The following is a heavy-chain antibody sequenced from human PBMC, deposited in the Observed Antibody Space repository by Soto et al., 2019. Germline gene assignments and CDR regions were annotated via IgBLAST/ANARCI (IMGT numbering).Heavy chain of an antibody. CDR3: ARFAEKGYSYGPYYFDL. V-gene: IGHV3-21*01. CDR2: ISSNSNYK. CDR1: GFTFNNYS. Sequence: PGGSLRLSCAVSGFTFNNYSINWVRQAPGKGLEWVSSISSNSNYKYYTASVKGRFTISRDYVNNSVFLQMDSLKSEDTAVYYCARFAEKGYSYGPYYFDLWGQGSLVTVSS. D-gene: IGHD5-18*01. J-gene: IGHJ4*02.